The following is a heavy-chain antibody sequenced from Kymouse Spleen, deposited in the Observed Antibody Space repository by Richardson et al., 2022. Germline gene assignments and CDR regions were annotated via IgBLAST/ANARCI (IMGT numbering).Heavy chain of an antibody. CDR1: GFTFSGSA. D-gene: IGHD4-17*01. V-gene: IGHV3-73*02. CDR2: IRSKANSYAT. CDR3: TRDYGDYPFFDY. Sequence: EVQLVESGGGLVQPGGSLKLSCAASGFTFSGSAMHWVRQASGKGLEWVGRIRSKANSYATAYAASVKGRFTISRDDSKNTAYLQMNSLKTEDTAVYYCTRDYGDYPFFDYWGQGTLVTVSS. J-gene: IGHJ4*02.